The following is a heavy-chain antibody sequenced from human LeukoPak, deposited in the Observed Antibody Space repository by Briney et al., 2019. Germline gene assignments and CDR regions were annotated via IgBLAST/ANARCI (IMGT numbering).Heavy chain of an antibody. V-gene: IGHV3-7*01. Sequence: QPGGSLRLSCVVSGFTFSRYWMSWVRQAPGKGLEWVANIKEDGSKKGYVDSVKGRFTISRDNAKNSLYLEMNSLRAEDTAVYYCARDEVGGSYAYWGQGTLVTVSS. CDR3: ARDEVGGSYAY. D-gene: IGHD1-26*01. J-gene: IGHJ4*02. CDR2: IKEDGSKK. CDR1: GFTFSRYW.